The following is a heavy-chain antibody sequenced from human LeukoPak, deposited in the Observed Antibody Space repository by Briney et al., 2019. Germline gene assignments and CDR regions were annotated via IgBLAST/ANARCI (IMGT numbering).Heavy chain of an antibody. Sequence: PSETLSLTRTVSGYSISSGYYWGWIRQPPGKGLEWIGSIYHSGSTYYNPSLKSRVTISVDTSKNQFSLKLSSVTAADTAVYYCARTGYCSGGSCLNWFDPWGQGTLVTVSS. CDR1: GYSISSGYY. CDR3: ARTGYCSGGSCLNWFDP. D-gene: IGHD2-15*01. J-gene: IGHJ5*02. V-gene: IGHV4-38-2*02. CDR2: IYHSGST.